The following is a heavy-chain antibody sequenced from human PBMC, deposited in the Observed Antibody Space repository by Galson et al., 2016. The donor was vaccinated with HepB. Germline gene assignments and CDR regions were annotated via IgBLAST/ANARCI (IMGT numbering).Heavy chain of an antibody. CDR3: ARGGRGTMVRGVQRSMDV. CDR2: INHSGST. V-gene: IGHV4-34*01. J-gene: IGHJ6*02. CDR1: GGSFSGYY. D-gene: IGHD3-10*01. Sequence: ETLSLTCAVYGGSFSGYYWSWIRQPPGKGLEWIGEINHSGSTNHNPSLKSRVTISVDTSKNQFSLTLSSVTAADTAVYYCARGGRGTMVRGVQRSMDVWGQGTTVTVSS.